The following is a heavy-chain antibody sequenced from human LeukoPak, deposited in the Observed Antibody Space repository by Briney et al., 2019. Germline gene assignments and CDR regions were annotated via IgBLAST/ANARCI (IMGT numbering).Heavy chain of an antibody. Sequence: GASVKVSCKASGGTFSSYAISWVRQAPGQGLEWMGRIIPILGIANYAQKFQGRVTTTADKSTSTAYMELSSLRSEDTAVYYCAVGVGGTMIKHSNWFDPWGQGTLVTVSS. J-gene: IGHJ5*02. D-gene: IGHD3-22*01. CDR1: GGTFSSYA. CDR3: AVGVGGTMIKHSNWFDP. CDR2: IIPILGIA. V-gene: IGHV1-69*04.